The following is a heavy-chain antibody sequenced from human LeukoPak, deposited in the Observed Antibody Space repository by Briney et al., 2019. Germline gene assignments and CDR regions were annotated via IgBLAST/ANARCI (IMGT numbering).Heavy chain of an antibody. CDR2: ISWNSGSI. D-gene: IGHD3-10*01. J-gene: IGHJ4*02. CDR1: GFTFDDYA. V-gene: IGHV3-9*01. Sequence: GGSRRLSCAASGFTFDDYAMHWVRQAPGKGLEWVSGISWNSGSIGYADSVKGRFTISRDNTKNSLYLQMNSLRAEDTALYYCAKFADMVRGVTAYYFDYWGQGTLVTVSS. CDR3: AKFADMVRGVTAYYFDY.